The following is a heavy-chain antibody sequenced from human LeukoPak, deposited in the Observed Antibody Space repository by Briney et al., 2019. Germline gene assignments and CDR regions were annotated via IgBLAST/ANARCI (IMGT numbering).Heavy chain of an antibody. CDR3: AKNIAGIAAPVWAFDY. V-gene: IGHV3-30*02. CDR2: IRYDGSNK. D-gene: IGHD6-6*01. J-gene: IGHJ4*02. Sequence: PGGSLRLSCAASGFTFSSYGMHWVRQAPGKGLEWVAFIRYDGSNKYYADSVKGRFTISRDNSKNTLYLQMNSLRAEDTAVYYCAKNIAGIAAPVWAFDYWGQGTLVTVSS. CDR1: GFTFSSYG.